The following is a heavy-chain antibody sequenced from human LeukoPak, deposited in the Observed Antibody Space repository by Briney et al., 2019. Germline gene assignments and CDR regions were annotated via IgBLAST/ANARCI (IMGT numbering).Heavy chain of an antibody. CDR1: EYTLNEMA. CDR2: FDPDLSEI. V-gene: IGHV1-24*01. J-gene: IGHJ3*02. D-gene: IGHD6-19*01. Sequence: ASVKVSCKVFEYTLNEMAMHWVRQSPGEGLEWMGGFDPDLSEIVYAQKFQGRVTMTEDTSANTAYMELSSLRSDDTAVYYCGRQIRAGAFDIWGQGTIVTVSS. CDR3: GRQIRAGAFDI.